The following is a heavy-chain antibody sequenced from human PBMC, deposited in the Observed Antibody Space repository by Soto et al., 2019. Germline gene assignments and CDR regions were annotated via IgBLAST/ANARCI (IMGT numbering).Heavy chain of an antibody. D-gene: IGHD6-19*01. J-gene: IGHJ4*02. CDR2: ISGSGGST. V-gene: IGHV3-23*01. CDR3: AKYLLAGQWLAGSAGY. CDR1: GFTFSSYA. Sequence: LRLSCAASGFTFSSYAMSWVRQAPGKGLEWVSAISGSGGSTYYADSVKGRFTISRDNSKNMLYLQMNSLRAEDTAVYYCAKYLLAGQWLAGSAGYWGQGTLVTVSS.